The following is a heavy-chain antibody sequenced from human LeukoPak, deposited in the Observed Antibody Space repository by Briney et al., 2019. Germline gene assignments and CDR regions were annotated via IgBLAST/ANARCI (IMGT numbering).Heavy chain of an antibody. V-gene: IGHV4-34*01. CDR3: AGGFLVAATSWFDP. CDR1: IDSFSNYH. CDR2: VNESGGT. Sequence: PSETLSLTCAVYIDSFSNYHWNWIRQTPAKGMEWIGEVNESGGTNISPSLRSRVILSVDTSKNQFSLKLSSVTAADTAVYYCAGGFLVAATSWFDPWGQGTLVTVSS. D-gene: IGHD2-15*01. J-gene: IGHJ5*02.